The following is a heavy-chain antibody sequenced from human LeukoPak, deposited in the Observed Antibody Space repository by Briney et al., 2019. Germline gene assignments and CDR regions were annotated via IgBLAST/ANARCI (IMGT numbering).Heavy chain of an antibody. CDR1: GGSFSGYY. D-gene: IGHD3-10*01. CDR3: ARWGVHYYYYGMDV. J-gene: IGHJ6*04. V-gene: IGHV4-34*01. CDR2: INHSGST. Sequence: PSETLSLTCAVYGGSFSGYYWSWIRQPPGKGLEWIGEINHSGSTNYNPSLKSRVTISVDTSKNQFSLKLSSVTAVDTAVYYCARWGVHYYYYGMDVRGKGTTVTVSS.